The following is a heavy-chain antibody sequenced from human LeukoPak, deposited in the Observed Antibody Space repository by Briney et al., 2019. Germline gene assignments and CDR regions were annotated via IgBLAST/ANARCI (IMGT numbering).Heavy chain of an antibody. CDR3: ARGRYSSGWEDY. D-gene: IGHD6-19*01. CDR2: INSDGSTT. V-gene: IGHV3-74*01. J-gene: IGHJ4*02. Sequence: GRSLRLSCAASGFTFSSYWMHWVRQAPGKGLVWVSRINSDGSTTSYADSVKGRFTISRDNAKNTLYLQMNSLRAEDTAVYYCARGRYSSGWEDYWGQGTLVTVSS. CDR1: GFTFSSYW.